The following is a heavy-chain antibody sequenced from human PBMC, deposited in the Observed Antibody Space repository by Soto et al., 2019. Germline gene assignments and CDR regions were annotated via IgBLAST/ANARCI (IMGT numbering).Heavy chain of an antibody. J-gene: IGHJ4*02. CDR3: ARQSGYSSGWFPFDY. V-gene: IGHV4-39*01. CDR1: GGSISSSSYY. Sequence: SETLSLTCTASGGSISSSSYYWGWIRQPPGKGLEWIGSIYYSGSTYYNPSLKSRVTISVDTSKNQFSLKLSSVTAADTAVYYCARQSGYSSGWFPFDYWGQGTLVTVSS. CDR2: IYYSGST. D-gene: IGHD6-19*01.